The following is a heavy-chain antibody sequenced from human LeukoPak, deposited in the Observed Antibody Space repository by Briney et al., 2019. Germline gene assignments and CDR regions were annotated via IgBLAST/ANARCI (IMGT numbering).Heavy chain of an antibody. CDR1: GYSISSGYY. CDR3: ARQFEQWLVPGEFDY. J-gene: IGHJ4*02. V-gene: IGHV4-38-2*01. D-gene: IGHD6-19*01. CDR2: IYHSGST. Sequence: SETLSLTCAVSGYSISSGYYWGWIRQPPGKGLEWIGSIYHSGSTYHNPSLKSRVTISVGTSKNQFSLKLSSVTAADTAVYYCARQFEQWLVPGEFDYWGQGTLVTASS.